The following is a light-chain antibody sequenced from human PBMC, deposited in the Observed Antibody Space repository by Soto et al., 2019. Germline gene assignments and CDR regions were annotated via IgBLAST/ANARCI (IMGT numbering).Light chain of an antibody. CDR2: DAS. Sequence: DIQMTQSPSTLSASVGDTVTITCRSSQTISGWLAWYQQRPGIAPKLLIFDASILQSGVPSRFSGSGSGTEFTLSISRLQTDDFATYYCQQYGSFSPITFGGGTKVDIK. J-gene: IGKJ4*01. CDR3: QQYGSFSPIT. V-gene: IGKV1-5*01. CDR1: QTISGW.